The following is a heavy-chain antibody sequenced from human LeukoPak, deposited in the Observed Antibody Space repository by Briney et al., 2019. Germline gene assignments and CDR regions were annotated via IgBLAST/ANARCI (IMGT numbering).Heavy chain of an antibody. CDR1: SNYA. V-gene: IGHV3-23*01. J-gene: IGHJ6*02. Sequence: PGGSLRLSRAAFSNYAMSWVRQAPGKGLEWVSVISGNDGRTYYADSVKGRFAISRDNSKNTLYLQMNSLRAEDTAVYYCAKGTSTSCYGALDVWGQGTTVTVSS. D-gene: IGHD2-2*01. CDR3: AKGTSTSCYGALDV. CDR2: ISGNDGRT.